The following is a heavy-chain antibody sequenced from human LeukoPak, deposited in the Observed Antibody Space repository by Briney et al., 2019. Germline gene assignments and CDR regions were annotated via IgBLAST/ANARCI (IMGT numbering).Heavy chain of an antibody. CDR2: IYYTGTT. J-gene: IGHJ4*02. V-gene: IGHV4-38-2*01. D-gene: IGHD3-16*01. Sequence: SEALSLTCGVSGYSITSGYYWGWIRQPPGKGLEWNGSIYYTGTTFYNPSLNSRLTISLDTSKNRFSLRLNSVTAADTATYYCATKHYDYVKFWGQGTLVIVS. CDR3: ATKHYDYVKF. CDR1: GYSITSGYY.